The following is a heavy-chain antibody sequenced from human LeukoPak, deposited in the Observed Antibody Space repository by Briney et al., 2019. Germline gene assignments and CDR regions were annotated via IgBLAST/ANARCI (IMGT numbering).Heavy chain of an antibody. CDR3: AKIEVYSGTYRGFFES. V-gene: IGHV3-23*01. CDR1: GFTLSSYA. D-gene: IGHD1-26*01. CDR2: ISGRGAST. Sequence: PGGSLRLSCAASGFTLSSYAMSWVRQAPGKGLEWVSAISGRGASTYYADSVRGRFTISRDNFKDTLYLQMNSLRAEDTAVYYCAKIEVYSGTYRGFFESWGQGTLVTVSS. J-gene: IGHJ4*02.